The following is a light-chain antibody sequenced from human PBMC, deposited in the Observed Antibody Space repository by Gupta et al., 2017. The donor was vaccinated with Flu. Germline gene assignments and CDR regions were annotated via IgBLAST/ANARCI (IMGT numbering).Light chain of an antibody. V-gene: IGLV2-14*01. J-gene: IGLJ3*02. CDR3: SSYTSSVTWV. Sequence: QSALPQPAPVSGSPGQSTTISCTGTSSDVGGYNYVSWYQQHPGKAPKLMIYEVSNRPSGVSNRFSGSKSGNTASLTISGLQAEDEADDDCSSYTSSVTWVFGGGTKLTVL. CDR2: EVS. CDR1: SSDVGGYNY.